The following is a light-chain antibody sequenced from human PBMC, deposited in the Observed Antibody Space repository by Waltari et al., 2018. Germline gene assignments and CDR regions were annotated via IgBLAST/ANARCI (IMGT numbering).Light chain of an antibody. CDR3: QQYGNSPIYT. Sequence: ESVMTQSPGTLSLSPGERATLSCRASQRVSRSDLAWYQQRPGQDPRLLIYGASSRTTGVTDIFSARGSGTDFTLTISRLEPEDFAVYYCQQYGNSPIYTFGQGTKLEI. V-gene: IGKV3-20*01. CDR2: GAS. CDR1: QRVSRSD. J-gene: IGKJ2*01.